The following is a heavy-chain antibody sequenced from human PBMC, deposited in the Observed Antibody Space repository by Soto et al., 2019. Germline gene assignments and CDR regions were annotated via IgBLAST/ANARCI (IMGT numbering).Heavy chain of an antibody. CDR1: GFTFSSYG. V-gene: IGHV3-30*18. J-gene: IGHJ4*02. CDR3: AKESEDY. Sequence: QVQLVESGGGVVQPGRSLRLSCAASGFTFSSYGMHWVRQAPGKGLEWVAIISYDGSNKYYADSVKGRFTISRDNSKNTLYLQMNSLRAEGTAVYYCAKESEDYWGQGTLVTASA. CDR2: ISYDGSNK.